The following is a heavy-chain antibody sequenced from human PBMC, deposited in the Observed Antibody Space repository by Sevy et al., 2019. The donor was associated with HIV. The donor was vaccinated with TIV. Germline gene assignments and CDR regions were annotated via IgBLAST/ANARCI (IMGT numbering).Heavy chain of an antibody. CDR3: ARARTTTTQFDY. D-gene: IGHD4-4*01. Sequence: KQSQTLSLTCAISGDSVSSNSAAWNWIRQSPWRGLGWLGGTYYRSKCNNDYAVSVKSRITINPDTSKNQSSLQLNSVTPEDTAVYYCARARTTTTQFDYWGQGTLVTVSS. J-gene: IGHJ4*02. CDR1: GDSVSSNSAA. CDR2: TYYRSKCNN. V-gene: IGHV6-1*01.